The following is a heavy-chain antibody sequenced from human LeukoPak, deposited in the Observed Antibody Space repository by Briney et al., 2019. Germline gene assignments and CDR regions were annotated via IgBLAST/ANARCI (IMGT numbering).Heavy chain of an antibody. CDR1: GYSFTSYW. J-gene: IGHJ4*02. Sequence: GESLKVSCKGSGYSFTSYWIGWVRQMPGKGLEWMGIIYPGDSDTRYSPSFQGQVTISADKSISTAYLQWSSLKASDTAMYYCAKDSDRSYHLRVFDYWGQGTLVTVSS. V-gene: IGHV5-51*01. D-gene: IGHD1-26*01. CDR2: IYPGDSDT. CDR3: AKDSDRSYHLRVFDY.